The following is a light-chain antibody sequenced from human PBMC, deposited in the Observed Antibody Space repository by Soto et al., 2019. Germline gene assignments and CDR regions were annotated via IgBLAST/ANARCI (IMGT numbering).Light chain of an antibody. V-gene: IGKV1-5*03. CDR3: QHYNSYSEA. CDR1: QTISSW. J-gene: IGKJ1*01. Sequence: DIQMTQSPSTLSGSVGDRVTITCRASQTISSWLAWYQQKPGKAPKLLIYKASTLKSGVPSRFSGSGSGTEFTITISSLQPDDFATYYCQHYNSYSEAFGQGTKVALK. CDR2: KAS.